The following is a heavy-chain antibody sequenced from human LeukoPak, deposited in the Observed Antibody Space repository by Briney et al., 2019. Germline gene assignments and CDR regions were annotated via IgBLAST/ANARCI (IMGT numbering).Heavy chain of an antibody. Sequence: SCKASGGTFSSYAMHWVRQAPGKGLEWVAVISYDGSNKYYADSVKGRFTISRDNSKNTLYLQMNSLRAEDTAVYYCARDFSQVFGESTFDYWGQGTLVTVSS. CDR1: GGTFSSYA. D-gene: IGHD3-10*02. J-gene: IGHJ4*02. V-gene: IGHV3-30-3*01. CDR2: ISYDGSNK. CDR3: ARDFSQVFGESTFDY.